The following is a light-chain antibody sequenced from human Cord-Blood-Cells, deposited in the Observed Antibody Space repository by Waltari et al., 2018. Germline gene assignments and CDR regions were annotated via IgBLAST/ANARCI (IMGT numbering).Light chain of an antibody. V-gene: IGLV3-21*03. J-gene: IGLJ2*01. CDR3: QVWDSSSDHVV. Sequence: SSVLTQPPSASVAPGKTARITCGGNNIGSKSVHWYQQKPGQAPVLVVYDDSDRPSGIPERFSCSNSGNTATLTISRVEAGDEADYYCQVWDSSSDHVVFGGGTKLTVL. CDR1: NIGSKS. CDR2: DDS.